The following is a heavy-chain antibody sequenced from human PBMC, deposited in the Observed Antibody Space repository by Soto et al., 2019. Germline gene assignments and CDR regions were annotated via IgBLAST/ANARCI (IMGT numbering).Heavy chain of an antibody. J-gene: IGHJ4*02. CDR2: ISAYNGNT. D-gene: IGHD2-15*01. CDR3: ARVIDIVVVVAAHPLDY. Sequence: ASGKVSCKASGYTFTSYGISWVRQAPGQGLEWMGWISAYNGNTNYAQKLQGRVTMTTDTSTSTAYMELRSLRSDDTAVYYCARVIDIVVVVAAHPLDYWGQGTLVTVSS. V-gene: IGHV1-18*01. CDR1: GYTFTSYG.